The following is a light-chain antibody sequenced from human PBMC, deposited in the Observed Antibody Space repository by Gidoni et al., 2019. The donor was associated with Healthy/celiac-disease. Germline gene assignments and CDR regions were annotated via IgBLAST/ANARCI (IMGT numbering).Light chain of an antibody. CDR2: EVS. CDR3: CSYAGSSTLV. CDR1: SRDVGSYNL. J-gene: IGLJ2*01. Sequence: QSALTQPASVSGPPGRSVTISCTGTSRDVGSYNLVSWYQQHPGKAPKLMIYEVSKRPSGVSNRFSGSKSGNTASLTISGLQAEDEADYYCCSYAGSSTLVFGGGTKLTVL. V-gene: IGLV2-23*02.